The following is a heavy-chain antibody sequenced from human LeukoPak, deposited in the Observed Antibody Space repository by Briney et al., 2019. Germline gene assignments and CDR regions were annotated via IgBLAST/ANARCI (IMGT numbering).Heavy chain of an antibody. Sequence: GSSVKVSCKASGGTFSSYAISWVRQAPGQGLEWMGGIIPIFGTANYAQKFQGRVTITADKSTSTAYMELSSLRSEDTAVYYCAGGRRITMVRGVIMPTKGYYYYMDVWGKGTTVTVSS. J-gene: IGHJ6*03. CDR1: GGTFSSYA. CDR3: AGGRRITMVRGVIMPTKGYYYYMDV. CDR2: IIPIFGTA. D-gene: IGHD3-10*01. V-gene: IGHV1-69*06.